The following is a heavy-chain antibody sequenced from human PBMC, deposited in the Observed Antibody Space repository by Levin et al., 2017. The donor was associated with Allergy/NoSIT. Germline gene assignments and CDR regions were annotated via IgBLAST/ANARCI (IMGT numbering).Heavy chain of an antibody. D-gene: IGHD2-2*01. CDR1: GYTFTSYG. CDR3: TRAYASSYYYYYMDV. V-gene: IGHV1-18*01. Sequence: ASVKVSCKASGYTFTSYGISWVRQAPGQGLEWMGWISVYNGNTNYAEKFQGRVTMTTDTSTSTAYIELRSLRSDDTAVYYCTRAYASSYYYYYMDVWGKGTTVTVSS. CDR2: ISVYNGNT. J-gene: IGHJ6*03.